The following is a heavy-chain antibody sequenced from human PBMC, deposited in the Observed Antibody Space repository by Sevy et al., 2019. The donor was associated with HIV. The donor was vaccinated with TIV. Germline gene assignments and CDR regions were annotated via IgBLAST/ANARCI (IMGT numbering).Heavy chain of an antibody. CDR3: ASGEYGDYVRIDY. J-gene: IGHJ4*02. CDR1: GYTFAGYY. CDR2: INPNSSGT. V-gene: IGHV1-2*02. D-gene: IGHD4-17*01. Sequence: ASVKVSCKVFGYTFAGYYVHWVRQAPGQGLEWMGWINPNSSGTNYAQRFQGRVTMTRDTSISTVYMELSNLKSDDTAEYYCASGEYGDYVRIDYWGQGTLVTVSS.